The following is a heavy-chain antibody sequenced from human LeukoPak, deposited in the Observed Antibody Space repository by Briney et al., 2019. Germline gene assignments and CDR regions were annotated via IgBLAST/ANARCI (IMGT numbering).Heavy chain of an antibody. J-gene: IGHJ4*02. D-gene: IGHD2-2*03. Sequence: GASVKVSCRVSGFTLTEFSINWVRQVPGKGLEWMGGFDPENFETIYAQKFQGRVTMTEDTSTDTAYMEVSSLRSEDTAVYYCARVDIGRFGDFLFDYWGQGTLVTVSS. CDR1: GFTLTEFS. CDR2: FDPENFET. V-gene: IGHV1-24*01. CDR3: ARVDIGRFGDFLFDY.